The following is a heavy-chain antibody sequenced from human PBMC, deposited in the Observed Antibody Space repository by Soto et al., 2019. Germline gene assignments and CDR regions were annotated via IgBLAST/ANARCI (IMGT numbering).Heavy chain of an antibody. CDR3: VTVATGSWDWFDP. V-gene: IGHV3-74*01. Sequence: EVQLVESGGGLVQPGGSLRLSCAASGFTFTNYWMHWVRQVPGKGLVWVSRINSDGTRTTYADSVRGRFTISRDNAKNTLYLQMNSLRAEDTAVYYCVTVATGSWDWFDPWGQGTLVTVSS. CDR1: GFTFTNYW. D-gene: IGHD1-26*01. CDR2: INSDGTRT. J-gene: IGHJ5*02.